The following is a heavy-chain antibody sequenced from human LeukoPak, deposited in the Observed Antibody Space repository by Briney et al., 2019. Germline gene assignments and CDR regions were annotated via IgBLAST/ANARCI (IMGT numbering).Heavy chain of an antibody. CDR2: INSDGSST. D-gene: IGHD2-15*01. V-gene: IGHV3-74*01. CDR3: ASLSMPGGGWNDY. CDR1: GFTFSSYW. J-gene: IGHJ4*02. Sequence: PGGSLRLSCAASGFTFSSYWMHWVRQAPGKGLVWVSRINSDGSSTSYADSVKGRFTISRDNAKNTLYLQMNSLRAEDTAVYYCASLSMPGGGWNDYWGQGTLVTVSS.